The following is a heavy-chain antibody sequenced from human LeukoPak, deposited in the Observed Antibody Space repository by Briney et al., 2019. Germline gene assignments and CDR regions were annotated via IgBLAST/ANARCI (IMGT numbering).Heavy chain of an antibody. CDR2: ISYSGTT. Sequence: PSETLSLTCAVYGGSFSGYYWSWIRQPPGKGLEWIGAISYSGTTYYNPSLTSRVTISADTSKNQFSLRLSSMTAADTAVYYCARRPAAGREDYWAQGTLVTVSS. CDR3: ARRPAAGREDY. CDR1: GGSFSGYY. J-gene: IGHJ4*02. D-gene: IGHD6-25*01. V-gene: IGHV4-34*01.